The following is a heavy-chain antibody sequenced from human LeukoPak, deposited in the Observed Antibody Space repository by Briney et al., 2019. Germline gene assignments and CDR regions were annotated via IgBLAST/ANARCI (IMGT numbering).Heavy chain of an antibody. D-gene: IGHD5-24*01. CDR1: GGSFSGYY. V-gene: IGHV4-34*01. CDR2: INHSGST. J-gene: IGHJ4*02. CDR3: ARVFRRDGYFDY. Sequence: SETLSLTCAVYGGSFSGYYWSWIRQPPGKGLEWIGEINHSGSTNYNPSLKSRVTISVDTSKNQFSLKLSSVTAADTAVYYCARVFRRDGYFDYWGQGTLVTVSS.